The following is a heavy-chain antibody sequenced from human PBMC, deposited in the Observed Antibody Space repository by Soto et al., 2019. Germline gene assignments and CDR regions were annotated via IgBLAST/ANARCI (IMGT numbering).Heavy chain of an antibody. D-gene: IGHD3-10*01. CDR1: GFTFSSYG. J-gene: IGHJ4*02. Sequence: QVQLVESGGGVVLPGRSLRLSCAASGFTFSSYGMHWVRQATGKGLEWVALISYDGSNNYYADSVKGRFTISRDNSKNTLLVQMDSLKPEDTAVYYCAKGYGSGGYQLAYCSQGTLDTV. V-gene: IGHV3-30*18. CDR3: AKGYGSGGYQLAY. CDR2: ISYDGSNN.